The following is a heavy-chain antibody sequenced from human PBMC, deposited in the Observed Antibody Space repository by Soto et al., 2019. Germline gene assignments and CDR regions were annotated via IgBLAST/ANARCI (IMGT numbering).Heavy chain of an antibody. Sequence: QVQLVQSGAEVKKPGASVKVSCKASGITSTTYAIHWVRQVPGQGLEWMGWINTGNGNTRYSQRFLGRVSLTTDTSASTVSMALSRLTSEDTAVYYCARAISGYVTWGQGTLITVSS. J-gene: IGHJ5*02. CDR2: INTGNGNT. CDR3: ARAISGYVT. V-gene: IGHV1-3*04. D-gene: IGHD5-12*01. CDR1: GITSTTYA.